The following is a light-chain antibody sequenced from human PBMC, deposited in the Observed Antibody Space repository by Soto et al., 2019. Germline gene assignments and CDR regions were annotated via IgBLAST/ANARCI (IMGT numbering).Light chain of an antibody. CDR2: KTS. CDR3: QQYAGWPLT. J-gene: IGKJ4*01. CDR1: QSIGTN. V-gene: IGKV3-15*01. Sequence: EVVMTQSPATVSVSPGARTSLSCRASQSIGTNLGWYQQKPGQAPRLLISKTSTRATGVPARFSGSGSGTEFTLTISSLQSEDIAVYYCQQYAGWPLTFGGGTKVDIK.